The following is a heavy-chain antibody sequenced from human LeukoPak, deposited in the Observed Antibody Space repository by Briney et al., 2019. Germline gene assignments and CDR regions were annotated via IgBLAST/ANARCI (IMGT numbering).Heavy chain of an antibody. D-gene: IGHD3-10*01. V-gene: IGHV4-4*02. CDR1: GGSISSSNW. CDR2: IYHSGST. Sequence: PSGTLSLTCAVSGGSISSSNWWSWVRQPPGKGLEWIGEIYHSGSTNYNPSLKSRVTISVDKSKNQFSLKLSSVTAADTAVYYCAKGRRANEMVRGLIITTSSFDPWGQGTLVTVSS. CDR3: AKGRRANEMVRGLIITTSSFDP. J-gene: IGHJ5*02.